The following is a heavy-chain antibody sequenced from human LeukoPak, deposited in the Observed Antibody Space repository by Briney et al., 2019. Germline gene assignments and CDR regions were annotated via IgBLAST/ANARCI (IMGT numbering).Heavy chain of an antibody. CDR1: GYSFSGYY. V-gene: IGHV4-34*01. CDR2: INHGGST. J-gene: IGHJ3*02. CDR3: ARERGSGAFDI. Sequence: SETVSLTCTATGYSFSGYYWTWIRQPPGKGLEWMGEINHGGSTNYNPSLKSRVTISVDTSKNQFSLKLSSVTAADTAVYYCARERGSGAFDIWGQGTMVTVSS. D-gene: IGHD3-10*01.